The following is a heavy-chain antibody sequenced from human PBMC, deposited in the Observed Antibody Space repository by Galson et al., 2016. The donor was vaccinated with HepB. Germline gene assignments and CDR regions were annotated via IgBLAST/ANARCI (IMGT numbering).Heavy chain of an antibody. CDR3: ARDRASNYGEFEY. Sequence: SVKVSCKASGGTFSSYAFSWVRQAPGQGLEWMGGIIPIGGSRNYAQKFQGRVTITADESTSTVYMELSSLRSDDTAIYYCARDRASNYGEFEYWGQGTLVTVSS. V-gene: IGHV1-69*13. D-gene: IGHD4-11*01. J-gene: IGHJ4*02. CDR1: GGTFSSYA. CDR2: IIPIGGSR.